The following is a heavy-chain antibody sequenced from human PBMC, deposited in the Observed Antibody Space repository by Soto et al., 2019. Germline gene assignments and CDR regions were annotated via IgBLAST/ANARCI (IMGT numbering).Heavy chain of an antibody. CDR3: ARDVQLQSFDY. V-gene: IGHV3-74*01. CDR1: GITFSDYW. Sequence: EVQLVESGGGLVQPGGSLRLSCVVSGITFSDYWMHWVRQAPGKGLVWVSRVNSDGSRTSYAASVKVRFTISRDNAKKTVYLQMTGLRAEDTAVYYSARDVQLQSFDYWGQGTLVTVSS. D-gene: IGHD5-18*01. J-gene: IGHJ4*02. CDR2: VNSDGSRT.